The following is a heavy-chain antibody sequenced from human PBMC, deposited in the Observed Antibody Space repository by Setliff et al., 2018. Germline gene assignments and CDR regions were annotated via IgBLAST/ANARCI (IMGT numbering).Heavy chain of an antibody. CDR1: GYTITNFA. J-gene: IGHJ6*03. Sequence: ASVKVSCKASGYTITNFALNWVRQAPGQGPEWMGWINNNSGNPTYAQGFTGRFVFSLATSVSTAYLQISSLKAEDTAIYYCARSSISCYYACNYNYMDVWGKGTTVTVSS. CDR3: ARSSISCYYACNYNYMDV. D-gene: IGHD2-2*01. CDR2: INNNSGNP. V-gene: IGHV7-4-1*02.